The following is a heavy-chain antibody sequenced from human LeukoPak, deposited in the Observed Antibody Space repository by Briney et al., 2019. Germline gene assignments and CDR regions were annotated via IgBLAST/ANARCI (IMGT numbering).Heavy chain of an antibody. CDR3: ATTTSGGDAFDI. Sequence: PSETPSLTCTVSGGSISSGGYYWSWIRQHPGKGLEWIGYIYYSGSTYYNPSLKSRVTISVDTSNNQFSLNLRSVTAADTAVYYCATTTSGGDAFDIWGQGTMVTVSS. CDR2: IYYSGST. CDR1: GGSISSGGYY. V-gene: IGHV4-61*08. D-gene: IGHD1-26*01. J-gene: IGHJ3*02.